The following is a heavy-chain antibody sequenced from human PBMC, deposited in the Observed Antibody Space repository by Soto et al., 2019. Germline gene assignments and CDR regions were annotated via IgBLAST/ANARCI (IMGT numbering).Heavy chain of an antibody. D-gene: IGHD3-22*01. J-gene: IGHJ4*02. CDR1: GGSFGRSGYY. CDR3: ARSRSYYDSTGYLRYYVDS. CDR2: IYYSGSA. V-gene: IGHV4-39*01. Sequence: SETLSLTCTVSGGSFGRSGYYWAWIRQPPQKGLEWIGTIYYSGSAYYNPSLKSRVTISVDTSKNQLSLKLSSVTAADTAVYYCARSRSYYDSTGYLRYYVDSWGQGTLVTVS.